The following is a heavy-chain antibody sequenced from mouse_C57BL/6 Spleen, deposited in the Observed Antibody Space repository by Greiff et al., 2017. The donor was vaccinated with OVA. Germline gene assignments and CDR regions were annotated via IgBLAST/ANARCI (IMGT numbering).Heavy chain of an antibody. Sequence: VQLQQSGPELVKPGASVKMSCKASGYTFTDYNMHWVKQSHGKSLEWIGYINPNNGGTSYNQKFKGKATLTVNKSSSTAYVELRSLTSEGSAVYYCYDPGTWFAYWGQGTLVTVSA. CDR1: GYTFTDYN. V-gene: IGHV1-22*01. CDR2: INPNNGGT. CDR3: YDPGTWFAY. D-gene: IGHD3-3*01. J-gene: IGHJ3*01.